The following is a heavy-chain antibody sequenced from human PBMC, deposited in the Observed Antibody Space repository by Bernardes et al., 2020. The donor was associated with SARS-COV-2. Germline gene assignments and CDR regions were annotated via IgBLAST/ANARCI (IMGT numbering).Heavy chain of an antibody. CDR2: INHDGSKK. J-gene: IGHJ4*02. Sequence: GGSLRLSCAASGFTFSSYWMSWVRQAPGKGLEWVANINHDGSKKYYVDSVKGRFTISRDNAKNSLYLQMNSLRAEDTAVYYCAREHYDSSGAPGYWGQGTLVTVSS. D-gene: IGHD3-22*01. CDR3: AREHYDSSGAPGY. V-gene: IGHV3-7*01. CDR1: GFTFSSYW.